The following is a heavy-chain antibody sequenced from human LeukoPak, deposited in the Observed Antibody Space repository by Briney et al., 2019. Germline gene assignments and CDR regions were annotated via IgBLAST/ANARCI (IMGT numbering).Heavy chain of an antibody. CDR2: IYHSGST. D-gene: IGHD2-8*01. J-gene: IGHJ4*02. Sequence: SETLSLTCTVSGGSISSYYWSWIRQPPGKGLEWIGYIYHSGSTYYNPSLKSRVTISVDRSKNQFSLKLSSVTAADTAVYYCARKENGVPGPFDYWGQGTLVTVSS. V-gene: IGHV4-59*12. CDR3: ARKENGVPGPFDY. CDR1: GGSISSYY.